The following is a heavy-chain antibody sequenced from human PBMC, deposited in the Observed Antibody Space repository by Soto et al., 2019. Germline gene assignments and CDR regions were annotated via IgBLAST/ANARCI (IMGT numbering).Heavy chain of an antibody. V-gene: IGHV3-23*01. J-gene: IGHJ4*02. CDR1: GFTFSSHA. CDR3: ATPAGDTSTWYYPSYDY. CDR2: ISGSGGST. D-gene: IGHD1-7*01. Sequence: GGSLRLSCIGSGFTFSSHAMTWVRRAPGKGLEWVSTISGSGGSTYDAESVKGRFATSRDNSMNTLYLQLNSLRAEDTAVYYCATPAGDTSTWYYPSYDYWGQGTLVTVSS.